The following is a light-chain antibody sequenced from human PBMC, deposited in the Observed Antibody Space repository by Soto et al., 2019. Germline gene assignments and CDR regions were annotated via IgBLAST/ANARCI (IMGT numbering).Light chain of an antibody. V-gene: IGKV3-20*01. J-gene: IGKJ4*01. CDR1: QSVISDY. CDR3: QQSYSGPLT. Sequence: EIVLTQSPGTLSLSPGDRATLSCRASQSVISDYLAWYQQKPGQAPRLLIYGASGRATGIPDRFSGSGSGTDFTLTISRLEPEDFAVYYCQQSYSGPLTFGGGTKVEIK. CDR2: GAS.